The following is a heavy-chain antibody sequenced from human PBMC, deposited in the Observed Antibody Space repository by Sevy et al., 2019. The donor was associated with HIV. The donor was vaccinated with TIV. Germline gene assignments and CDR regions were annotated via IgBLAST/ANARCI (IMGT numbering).Heavy chain of an antibody. CDR1: GLTFRNYA. V-gene: IGHV3-23*01. CDR2: IRGSGDIT. Sequence: GGSLRLSCAVSGLTFRNYAMSWVRQAPGKGLEWVSAIRGSGDITHYADSVKGRFTISRDNSKNTLYLQVNSLGAEDTAVYYCATSSPPDDAALDPFDYWGQGTLVTVSS. J-gene: IGHJ4*02. D-gene: IGHD1-1*01. CDR3: ATSSPPDDAALDPFDY.